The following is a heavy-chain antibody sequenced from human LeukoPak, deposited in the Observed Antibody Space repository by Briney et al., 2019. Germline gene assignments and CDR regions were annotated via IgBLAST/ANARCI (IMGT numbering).Heavy chain of an antibody. Sequence: SETLSLTCTVSGGSISSSSYYWGWIRQPPGKGLEWIGSIYYSGSTYYNPSLKSRVTISVDTSKNQFSLKLSSVTAADTAVYYCARRTDCSSTSCYRTSYYGMDVWGQGTTVTVSS. D-gene: IGHD2-2*01. CDR3: ARRTDCSSTSCYRTSYYGMDV. J-gene: IGHJ6*02. CDR1: GGSISSSSYY. CDR2: IYYSGST. V-gene: IGHV4-39*01.